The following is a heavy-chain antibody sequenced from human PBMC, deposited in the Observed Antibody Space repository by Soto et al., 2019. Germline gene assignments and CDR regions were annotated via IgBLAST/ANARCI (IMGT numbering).Heavy chain of an antibody. V-gene: IGHV3-72*01. Sequence: EVQLVESGGGLVQPGGSLRLSCAASGLTFSDHYMGWIRQAPGQGLEWVGRIRNRANSYTTEYAASVKGRFTISRDDSKNSMYLQMNSLKTAYTAVYYCARDRVDVRGAWIGYDMDVWGQGTTVTVS. CDR1: GLTFSDHY. D-gene: IGHD3-10*02. J-gene: IGHJ6*02. CDR2: IRNRANSYTT. CDR3: ARDRVDVRGAWIGYDMDV.